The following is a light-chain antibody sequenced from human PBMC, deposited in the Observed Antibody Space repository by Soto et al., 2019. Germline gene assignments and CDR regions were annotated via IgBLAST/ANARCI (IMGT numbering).Light chain of an antibody. CDR1: SSNIGGNS. Sequence: QSVLTQPPSVSAAPGQRVTISCSGSSSNIGGNSVSWYQQLPGTAPKLLIYDDDKRPSGIPDRFSGSKSGTSATLGITGFHTGEEAHHSCRSWDTSLSAYVFGTRTKVTV. V-gene: IGLV1-51*01. J-gene: IGLJ1*01. CDR2: DDD. CDR3: RSWDTSLSAYV.